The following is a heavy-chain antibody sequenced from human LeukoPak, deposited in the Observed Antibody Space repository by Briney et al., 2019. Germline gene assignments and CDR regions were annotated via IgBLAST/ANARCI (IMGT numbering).Heavy chain of an antibody. CDR2: IKGDASEK. Sequence: PGGSLRLSCAVSGFSINNYWMTWYRQAPGKGLECVAHIKGDASEKYYLDSVKGRFTISRDNAKNSLYLQMNSLRAEDTAVYYCARQAGVTWGQGTLSPSLQ. J-gene: IGHJ5*02. CDR1: GFSINNYW. D-gene: IGHD6-19*01. CDR3: ARQAGVT. V-gene: IGHV3-7*01.